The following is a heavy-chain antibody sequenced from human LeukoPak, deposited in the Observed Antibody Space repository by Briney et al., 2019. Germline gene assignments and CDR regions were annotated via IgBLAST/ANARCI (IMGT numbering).Heavy chain of an antibody. J-gene: IGHJ4*02. Sequence: SETLSLTCTVSGGSISSYYWSWIRQPPGKGLEWIGYIYYSGSTNYNPSLKSRVIISVDTSKNQFSLKLSSVTAADTAVYYCARVGYGSGSYYPTTFDYWGQGTLVTVSS. CDR3: ARVGYGSGSYYPTTFDY. V-gene: IGHV4-59*08. CDR1: GGSISSYY. CDR2: IYYSGST. D-gene: IGHD3-10*01.